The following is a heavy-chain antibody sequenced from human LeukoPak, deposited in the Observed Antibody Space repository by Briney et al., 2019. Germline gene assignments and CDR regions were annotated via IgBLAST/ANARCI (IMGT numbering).Heavy chain of an antibody. Sequence: GRSLRLSCAASGFTFSSYAMHWVRQAPGKGLEWVAVISYDGSNKYYADSVKGRFTISRDNSKNTLYLQMNSLRAEGTAVYYCARVKPLLLWFGELFRWGQGTLVTVSS. CDR2: ISYDGSNK. D-gene: IGHD3-10*01. CDR1: GFTFSSYA. V-gene: IGHV3-30-3*01. CDR3: ARVKPLLLWFGELFR. J-gene: IGHJ4*02.